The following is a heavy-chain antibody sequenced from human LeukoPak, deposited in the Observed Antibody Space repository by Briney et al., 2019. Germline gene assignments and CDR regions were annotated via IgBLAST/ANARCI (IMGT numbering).Heavy chain of an antibody. V-gene: IGHV3-11*05. Sequence: PGGSLRLSCAASGFMFSDYFMSWIRQAPGKELGWISYISSNSKYTKYADSVKGRFPISRDNAEKSLYLQMNSLRAEDTAVYYCARDNGNKYYFDYWGQGTLVTVSS. D-gene: IGHD2-8*01. CDR1: GFMFSDYF. CDR2: ISSNSKYT. CDR3: ARDNGNKYYFDY. J-gene: IGHJ4*02.